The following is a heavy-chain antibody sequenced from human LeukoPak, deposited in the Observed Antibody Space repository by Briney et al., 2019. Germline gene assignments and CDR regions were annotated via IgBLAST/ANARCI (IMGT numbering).Heavy chain of an antibody. CDR3: ARRPGIAAAGIDY. J-gene: IGHJ4*02. V-gene: IGHV4-61*02. D-gene: IGHD6-13*01. CDR1: GGSISSGSYY. Sequence: SQTLSLTCTVSGGSISSGSYYWSWIRQPAGKGLEWIGRIYTSGSTNYNPSLKSRVTISVDTSKNQFSLKLSSVTAADTAVYYCARRPGIAAAGIDYWGQGTLVTVSS. CDR2: IYTSGST.